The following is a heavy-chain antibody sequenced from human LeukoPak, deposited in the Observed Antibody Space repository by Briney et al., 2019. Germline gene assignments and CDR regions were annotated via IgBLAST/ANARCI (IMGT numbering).Heavy chain of an antibody. CDR2: INPNSGGT. D-gene: IGHD3-22*01. J-gene: IGHJ3*02. CDR3: AREAPYYYDSSGYYRWAGRGAGAFDI. CDR1: GYTFTGYY. V-gene: IGHV1-2*02. Sequence: ASVKVSCKASGYTFTGYYMHWVRQAPGQGLEWMGWINPNSGGTNYAQKFQGRVTMTRDTSISTAYMELSRLRSDDTAVYYCAREAPYYYDSSGYYRWAGRGAGAFDIWGQGTIVTVSS.